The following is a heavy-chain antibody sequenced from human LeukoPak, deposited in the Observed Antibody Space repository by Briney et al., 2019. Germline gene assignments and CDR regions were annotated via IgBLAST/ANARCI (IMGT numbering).Heavy chain of an antibody. CDR1: GFTFSSYA. J-gene: IGHJ3*02. D-gene: IGHD2-2*01. CDR2: ISYDGSNK. Sequence: GRSLRLSCAASGFTFSSYAMHWVRQAPGKGLEWVAVISYDGSNKYYADSVKGRFTISRDNSKNTLYLQMNSLRAEDTAVYYCARGRDCEGSSTSCYSFIDAFDIWGQGTMVTVSS. CDR3: ARGRDCEGSSTSCYSFIDAFDI. V-gene: IGHV3-30-3*01.